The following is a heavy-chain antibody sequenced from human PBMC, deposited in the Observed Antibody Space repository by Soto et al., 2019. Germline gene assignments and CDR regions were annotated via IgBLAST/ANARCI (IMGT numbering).Heavy chain of an antibody. D-gene: IGHD3-22*01. CDR1: GGSVSSNNYY. CDR2: INHSGRV. CDR3: STRAYDTNGYYRFDP. V-gene: IGHV4-39*07. Sequence: PSETLSLTCTVSGGSVSSNNYYWIWIRQSPGKGLEWIGDINHSGRVNYSPSLKSRVTISLDTPKNQFSLTLGAVTAADTAMYYCSTRAYDTNGYYRFDPWGQGTLVTVSS. J-gene: IGHJ5*01.